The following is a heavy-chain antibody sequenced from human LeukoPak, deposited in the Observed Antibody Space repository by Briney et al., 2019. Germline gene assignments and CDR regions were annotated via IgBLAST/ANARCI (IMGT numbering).Heavy chain of an antibody. V-gene: IGHV4-34*01. CDR1: GVSFSGYY. CDR2: INHSGST. CDR3: ARVATYYDFWSGPPDYYGMDV. J-gene: IGHJ6*02. D-gene: IGHD3-3*01. Sequence: SETLSLTCAVYGVSFSGYYWSWIRQPPGKGLEWIGEINHSGSTNYNPSLKSRVTISVDTSKNQFSLKLSSVTAADTAVYYCARVATYYDFWSGPPDYYGMDVWGQGTTVTVSS.